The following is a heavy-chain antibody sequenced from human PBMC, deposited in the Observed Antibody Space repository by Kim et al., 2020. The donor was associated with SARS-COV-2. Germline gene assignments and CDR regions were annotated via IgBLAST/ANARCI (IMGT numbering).Heavy chain of an antibody. CDR3: ARQPSDSSIQLGYYYYGMDV. Sequence: SETLSLTCTVSGGSISSSSYYWGWIRQPPGKGLEWIGSIYYSGSTYYNPSLKSRITTSVDTSKNQFSLKLSSVTAADTAVYYCARQPSDSSIQLGYYYYGMDVWGQGTTVTVSS. D-gene: IGHD3-22*01. CDR2: IYYSGST. J-gene: IGHJ6*02. CDR1: GGSISSSSYY. V-gene: IGHV4-39*01.